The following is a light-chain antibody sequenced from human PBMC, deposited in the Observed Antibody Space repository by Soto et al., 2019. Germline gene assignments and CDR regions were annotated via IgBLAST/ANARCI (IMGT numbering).Light chain of an antibody. J-gene: IGKJ3*01. CDR1: QSVSSRF. V-gene: IGKV3-20*01. CDR3: HYYDDSPPFH. Sequence: EIVLTQSPGTLSLSPGERATFSCRASQSVSSRFLAWYQQKPGQAPRLLIYGASSRATGIPDRFSGSGSGTDFTLTISRLEPDDFAVYYCHYYDDSPPFHFVPGTKVDIK. CDR2: GAS.